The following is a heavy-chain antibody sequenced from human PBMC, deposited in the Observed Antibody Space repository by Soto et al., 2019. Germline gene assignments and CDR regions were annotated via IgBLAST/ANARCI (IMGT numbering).Heavy chain of an antibody. Sequence: QLQLQESGPGLVKPSETLSLTCSVSDDSINSDKYYWGWIRQPPGKGLEWIGSIYYRGNAYYNPSRPSRLTISLDKSKSQFSLKLNAVTAADSAVYFCARLEGLATISYYFDFWGPGALVTVSS. J-gene: IGHJ4*02. V-gene: IGHV4-39*01. CDR3: ARLEGLATISYYFDF. CDR1: DDSINSDKYY. D-gene: IGHD3-9*01. CDR2: IYYRGNA.